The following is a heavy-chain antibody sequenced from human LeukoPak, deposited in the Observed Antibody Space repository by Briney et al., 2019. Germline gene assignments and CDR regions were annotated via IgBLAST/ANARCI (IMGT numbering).Heavy chain of an antibody. Sequence: GGSLRLSCVASGFIFSDFWMSWVRQAPGKGLEWVANVKQDGSVKYYVDSVEGRSTISRDNARNSLFLQMDSLRAEDTAVYYCVRGGATFDRWGQGTLITVSS. CDR2: VKQDGSVK. D-gene: IGHD4/OR15-4a*01. V-gene: IGHV3-7*01. CDR3: VRGGATFDR. J-gene: IGHJ4*02. CDR1: GFIFSDFW.